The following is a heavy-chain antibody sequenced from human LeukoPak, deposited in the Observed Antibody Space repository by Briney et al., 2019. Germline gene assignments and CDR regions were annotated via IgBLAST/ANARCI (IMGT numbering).Heavy chain of an antibody. CDR2: ITSSGSYR. CDR1: VFTFSRHA. V-gene: IGHV3-21*01. J-gene: IGHJ4*02. Sequence: PGGSLRLSCAASVFTFSRHAMNWVRQAPGEGLEWGSSITSSGSYRYHSDSVKGRFTISRDNAKNSLYLQMNSLRVEDTAVYYCASENIVTTSGALFDYWGQGTLVTVSS. CDR3: ASENIVTTSGALFDY. D-gene: IGHD5-12*01.